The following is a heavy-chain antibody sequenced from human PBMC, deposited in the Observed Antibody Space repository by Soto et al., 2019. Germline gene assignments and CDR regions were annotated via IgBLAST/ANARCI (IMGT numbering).Heavy chain of an antibody. J-gene: IGHJ6*02. Sequence: QVQLQESGPGLVKPSQTLSLTCTVSGGSISSGGYYWSWIRQHPGKGLEWIGYIYYSGSTYYNPSLRSRVTISVETSKNQFSLKLSSVTAADTAVYHCARERGSPYYYYGMDVWGQGTTVTVSS. CDR3: ARERGSPYYYYGMDV. V-gene: IGHV4-31*03. CDR1: GGSISSGGYY. CDR2: IYYSGST.